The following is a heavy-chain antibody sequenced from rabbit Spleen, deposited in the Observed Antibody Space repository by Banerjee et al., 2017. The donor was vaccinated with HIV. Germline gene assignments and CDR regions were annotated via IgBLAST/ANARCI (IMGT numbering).Heavy chain of an antibody. J-gene: IGHJ4*01. CDR2: INTATGRA. Sequence: QEQLVESGGGLVKPQGSLTLTCKASGFSFSDRDVMCWVRQAPGKGLEWIGCINTATGRAVYASWAKGRLTISKTSSTTVTLQMTSLTAADTATYFCGRDLAGAIGWNFDLWGPGTLVTVS. CDR3: GRDLAGAIGWNFDL. CDR1: GFSFSDRDV. D-gene: IGHD4-1*01. V-gene: IGHV1S45*01.